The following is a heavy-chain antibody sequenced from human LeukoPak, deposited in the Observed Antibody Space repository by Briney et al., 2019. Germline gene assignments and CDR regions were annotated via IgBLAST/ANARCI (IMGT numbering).Heavy chain of an antibody. CDR1: GGSISSSNW. Sequence: SGTLSLTCAVSGGSISSSNWWSWVRQPPGKGLEWIGYIYYSGSTNYNPSLKSRVTISVDTSKNQFSLKLSSVTAADTAVYYCARLRRVLRYFDWSPQVFYFDYWGQGTLVTVSS. V-gene: IGHV4-4*02. D-gene: IGHD3-9*01. CDR3: ARLRRVLRYFDWSPQVFYFDY. J-gene: IGHJ4*02. CDR2: IYYSGST.